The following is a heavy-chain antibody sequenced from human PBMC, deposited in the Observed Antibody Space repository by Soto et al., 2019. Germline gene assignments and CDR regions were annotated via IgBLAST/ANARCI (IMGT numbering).Heavy chain of an antibody. CDR1: GYTLTELS. CDR2: FDPEDGET. J-gene: IGHJ6*03. D-gene: IGHD3-3*01. Sequence: ASVKVSCKVSGYTLTELSMHWVRQAPGKGLEWMGGFDPEDGETIYAQKFQGRVTMTEDTSTDTAYMELSSLRSDDTAVYYCARDHYDFWSGRRGYYYMDVWGKGTTVTVSS. V-gene: IGHV1-24*01. CDR3: ARDHYDFWSGRRGYYYMDV.